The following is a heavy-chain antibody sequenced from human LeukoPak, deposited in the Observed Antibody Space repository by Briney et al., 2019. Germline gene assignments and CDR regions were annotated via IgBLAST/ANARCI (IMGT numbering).Heavy chain of an antibody. CDR3: ARPSTGYWYLDL. CDR1: GGSFSGYY. Sequence: SETLSLTCAVYGGSFSGYYWSWIRQPPGKGLEWIGEINHSGSTNYNPSLKSRVTISVDTSKNQFSLKLSSVTAADTAVYYCARPSTGYWYLDLWGRGTLVTVSS. D-gene: IGHD2-2*01. CDR2: INHSGST. J-gene: IGHJ2*01. V-gene: IGHV4-34*01.